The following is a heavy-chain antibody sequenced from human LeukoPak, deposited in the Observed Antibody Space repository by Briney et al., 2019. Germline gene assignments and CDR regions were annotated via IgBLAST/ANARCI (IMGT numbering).Heavy chain of an antibody. CDR2: IIPIFGTA. CDR1: GGTFSSYA. D-gene: IGHD2-15*01. CDR3: ARGGRNCSGGSCPYYFDY. J-gene: IGHJ4*02. V-gene: IGHV1-69*05. Sequence: SVKVSCKASGGTFSSYAISWVGQAPGQGLEWMGGIIPIFGTANYAQKFQGRVTITTDESTSTAYMELSSLRSEDTAVYYCARGGRNCSGGSCPYYFDYWGQGTLVTVSP.